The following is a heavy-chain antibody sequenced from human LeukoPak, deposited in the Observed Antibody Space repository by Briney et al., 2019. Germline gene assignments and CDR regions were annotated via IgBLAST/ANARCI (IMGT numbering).Heavy chain of an antibody. CDR3: ARGGRRFLEWLSEPFDY. CDR1: GFTFSSYS. D-gene: IGHD3-3*01. CDR2: ISSSSSYI. Sequence: GGSLRLSCAASGFTFSSYSVNWVRQAPGKGLEWVSSISSSSSYIYYADSVKGRFTISRDNAKNSLYLQMNSLRAEDTAVYYCARGGRRFLEWLSEPFDYWGQGTLVTVSS. J-gene: IGHJ4*02. V-gene: IGHV3-21*01.